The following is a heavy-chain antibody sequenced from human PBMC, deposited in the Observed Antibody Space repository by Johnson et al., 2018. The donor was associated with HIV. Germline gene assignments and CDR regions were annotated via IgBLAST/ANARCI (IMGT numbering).Heavy chain of an antibody. CDR2: IYSAGNT. J-gene: IGHJ3*02. Sequence: VQLVESGGGLVKPGGSLRLSCAASGFTFTNAWMTWVRQAPGKGLEWVSLIYSAGNTFYTDPVKGRLPISRDNSKNTLYLQMSSLRVEDTAMYYCARAAAARSTGHDAFDIWGQGTMVTVSP. D-gene: IGHD6-6*01. V-gene: IGHV3-66*01. CDR1: GFTFTNAW. CDR3: ARAAAARSTGHDAFDI.